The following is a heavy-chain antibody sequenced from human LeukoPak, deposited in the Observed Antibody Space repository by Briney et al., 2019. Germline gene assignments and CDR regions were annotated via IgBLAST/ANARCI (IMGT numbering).Heavy chain of an antibody. Sequence: GGSLRLSCATSGFIFSSYWMTWVRQAPGKGLEWVSSISSGSSYIYYADSVKGRFTISRDNSKNTLYLQMNSLRAEDTAVYYCARPPYCGGDCYSRGMDVWGQGTTVTVSS. CDR2: ISSGSSYI. J-gene: IGHJ6*02. CDR3: ARPPYCGGDCYSRGMDV. CDR1: GFIFSSYW. D-gene: IGHD2-21*02. V-gene: IGHV3-21*01.